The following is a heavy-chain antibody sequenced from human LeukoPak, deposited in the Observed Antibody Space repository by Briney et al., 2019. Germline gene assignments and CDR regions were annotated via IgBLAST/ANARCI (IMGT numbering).Heavy chain of an antibody. V-gene: IGHV4-39*01. CDR3: ARGPRGKYPYYFDS. CDR2: IYSSGTT. CDR1: GGSISSYY. J-gene: IGHJ4*02. Sequence: PSETLSLTCTVSGGSISSYYWSWIRQPPGKGLEWIGSIYSSGTTYYNPSLKSRVTISVDTSKIQFSLNLNFVTAADTAVFHCARGPRGKYPYYFDSWGQGTLVTVSS. D-gene: IGHD3-16*01.